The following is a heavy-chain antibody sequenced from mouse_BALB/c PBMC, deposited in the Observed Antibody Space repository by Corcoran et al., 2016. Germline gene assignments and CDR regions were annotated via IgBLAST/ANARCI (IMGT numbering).Heavy chain of an antibody. CDR3: HITTVVEAY. J-gene: IGHJ3*01. V-gene: IGHV14-1*02. D-gene: IGHD1-1*01. CDR1: GFNIKDYY. Sequence: EVQLQQSGAELVRPGALVKLSCKASGFNIKDYYMHWVKQRPEQGLEWIGWIDPESGNTIYDPKFQGKASITADTSSNTAYLQLSSLTSEDTAVYYCHITTVVEAYWGQGTLVTVSA. CDR2: IDPESGNT.